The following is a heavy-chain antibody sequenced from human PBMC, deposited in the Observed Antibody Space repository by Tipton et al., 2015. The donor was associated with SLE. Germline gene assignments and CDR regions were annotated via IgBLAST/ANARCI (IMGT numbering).Heavy chain of an antibody. CDR2: IVRDESTT. CDR1: GFTFSSSW. Sequence: SLRLSCAASGFTFSSSWMHWVRQAPGKGLVWVSRIVRDESTTTYADSVKGRFTISRDNAKNTLYLQMNSLRAEDTAVYYCARGVLRFLEWLLSGSFQHWGQGTLVTVSS. CDR3: ARGVLRFLEWLLSGSFQH. J-gene: IGHJ1*01. D-gene: IGHD3-3*01. V-gene: IGHV3-74*01.